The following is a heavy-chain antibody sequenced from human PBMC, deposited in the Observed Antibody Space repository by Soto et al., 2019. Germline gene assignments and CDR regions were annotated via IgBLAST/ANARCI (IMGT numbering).Heavy chain of an antibody. D-gene: IGHD6-6*01. V-gene: IGHV3-30*18. J-gene: IGHJ4*02. CDR3: AKEMYPRTVLDSSSPWGDY. CDR2: VSYDGSYK. CDR1: GFTFSDYG. Sequence: QVQLVESGGGMAQPGRSLRLSCAVSGFTFSDYGMHWVRQAPGKGLEWVAVVSYDGSYKYYADSVKGRFTVSRDLSGNALFLQMNGLRLEDTAVYFCAKEMYPRTVLDSSSPWGDYWGQGTLVAVSS.